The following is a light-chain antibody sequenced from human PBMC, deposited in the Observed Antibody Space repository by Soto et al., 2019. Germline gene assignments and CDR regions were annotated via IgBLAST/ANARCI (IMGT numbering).Light chain of an antibody. CDR2: DTS. Sequence: EVVLTQSPATLSLSPGERATLSCRASQSVSRTYLAWYQQKPGQAPRLLIYDTSNRATGIPDRFSGSGSGTDFAFTISRLEPDDFAVYYCQEYGNSRTFGQGTKVEIK. J-gene: IGKJ1*01. CDR3: QEYGNSRT. V-gene: IGKV3-20*01. CDR1: QSVSRTY.